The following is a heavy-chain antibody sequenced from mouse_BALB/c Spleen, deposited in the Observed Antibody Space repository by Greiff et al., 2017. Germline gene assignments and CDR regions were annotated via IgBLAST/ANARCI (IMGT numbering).Heavy chain of an antibody. Sequence: DVQLVESGGGLVQPGGSRKLSCAASGFTFSSFGMHWVRQAPEKGLEWVAYISSGSSTIYYADTVKGRFTISRDNPKNTLFLQMTSLRSEDTAMYYCASVYGYDGGFAYWGQGTLVTVSA. CDR2: ISSGSSTI. D-gene: IGHD2-2*01. J-gene: IGHJ3*01. CDR1: GFTFSSFG. CDR3: ASVYGYDGGFAY. V-gene: IGHV5-17*02.